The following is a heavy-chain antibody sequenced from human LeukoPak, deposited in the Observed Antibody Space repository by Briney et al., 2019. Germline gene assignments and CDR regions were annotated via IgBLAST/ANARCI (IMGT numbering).Heavy chain of an antibody. V-gene: IGHV3-30*03. CDR2: ISNDGNRK. J-gene: IGHJ4*02. D-gene: IGHD2-21*02. CDR1: GFTFSGHG. Sequence: GESLRLSCVASGFTFSGHGMHWVHQAPGKGLEWQAFISNDGNRKYYADSVKGRFIISRDNSENTVSLQMSSLRTEDTAVYHCVRDRDWSFDYWGQGILVTVSS. CDR3: VRDRDWSFDY.